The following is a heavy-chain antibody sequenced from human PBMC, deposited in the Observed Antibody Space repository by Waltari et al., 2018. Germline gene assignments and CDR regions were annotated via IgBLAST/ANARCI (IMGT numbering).Heavy chain of an antibody. CDR1: GGSISSSNW. D-gene: IGHD3-3*01. V-gene: IGHV4-4*02. CDR2: IYHSGST. Sequence: QVQLQESGPGLVKPSQTLSLTCAVSGGSISSSNWWSWVRQPPGKGLEWIGEIYHSGSTNYNPSLKSRVTISVDKSKNQFSLKLSSVTAADTAVYYGARHKNWDGSIFGVAMEAFDIWGQGTMVTVSS. CDR3: ARHKNWDGSIFGVAMEAFDI. J-gene: IGHJ3*02.